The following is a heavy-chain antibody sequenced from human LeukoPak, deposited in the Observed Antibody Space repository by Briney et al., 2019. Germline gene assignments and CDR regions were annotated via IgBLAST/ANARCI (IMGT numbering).Heavy chain of an antibody. CDR3: ARACDLASFDY. CDR2: IYSGGST. J-gene: IGHJ4*02. V-gene: IGHV3-53*01. Sequence: PGGSLRLSCAASGFTVSSNYMSWVRQAPGKGLEWVSVIYSGGSTYYADSVKGRFTISRDNSKNTLYLQMNSLRAEDTAVYYCARACDLASFDYWGQGTLATVSS. CDR1: GFTVSSNY.